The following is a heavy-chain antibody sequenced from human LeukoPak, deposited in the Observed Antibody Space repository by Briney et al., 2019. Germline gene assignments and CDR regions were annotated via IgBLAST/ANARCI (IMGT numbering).Heavy chain of an antibody. CDR1: GGSISSSNYY. CDR3: ARSEYSYGADAFDI. D-gene: IGHD5-18*01. V-gene: IGHV4-39*07. Sequence: SETLSLTCTVSGGSISSSNYYWGWIRQPPGKGLEWIGYIFNSGSTYYNPSLKSRVTILVDTSKNQFSLKLSSVTAADTAVYYCARSEYSYGADAFDIWGQGTMVTVSS. J-gene: IGHJ3*02. CDR2: IFNSGST.